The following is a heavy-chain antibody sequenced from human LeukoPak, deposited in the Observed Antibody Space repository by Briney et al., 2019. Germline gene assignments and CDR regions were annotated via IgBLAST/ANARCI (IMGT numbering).Heavy chain of an antibody. CDR1: GGSVSSGSYY. J-gene: IGHJ4*02. CDR3: ARGPGYCRNTSSYDPPFDY. D-gene: IGHD2-2*01. CDR2: IYYSGST. V-gene: IGHV4-61*01. Sequence: SETLSLTCTVSGGSVSSGSYYWSWIRQPPGKGLEWIGYIYYSGSTNYNPSLKSRVTISVDTSKIQFSLKLSSVTAADTAVYYCARGPGYCRNTSSYDPPFDYWGQGTLVTVSS.